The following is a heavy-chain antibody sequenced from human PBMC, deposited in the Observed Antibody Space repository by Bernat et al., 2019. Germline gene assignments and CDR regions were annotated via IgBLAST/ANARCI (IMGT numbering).Heavy chain of an antibody. D-gene: IGHD6-19*01. V-gene: IGHV3-48*03. J-gene: IGHJ4*02. Sequence: VQLVESGGGLVQPGGSLRLSCAASGFTFSSYEMNWVRQAPGKGLEWVSYISSSGSTIYYADSVKGRFTISRDNAKNSLYLQMNSLRAEDTAVYYCASSGEPMAEFDYWGQGTLVTVSS. CDR2: ISSSGSTI. CDR1: GFTFSSYE. CDR3: ASSGEPMAEFDY.